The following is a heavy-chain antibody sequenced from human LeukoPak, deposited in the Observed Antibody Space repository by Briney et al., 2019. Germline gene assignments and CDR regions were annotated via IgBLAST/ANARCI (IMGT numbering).Heavy chain of an antibody. V-gene: IGHV3-7*01. D-gene: IGHD3-3*01. Sequence: GGSLRLSCAASGFTFSSYWMSWVRQAPGKGLEWVANIKQDGSEKYYVDSVKGRFTISRDKAKNSLYLQMNSLRAEDTAVYYYASLTYYDFWSGWTYYYYYMDVWGKGTTVTVSS. CDR1: GFTFSSYW. J-gene: IGHJ6*03. CDR2: IKQDGSEK. CDR3: ASLTYYDFWSGWTYYYYYMDV.